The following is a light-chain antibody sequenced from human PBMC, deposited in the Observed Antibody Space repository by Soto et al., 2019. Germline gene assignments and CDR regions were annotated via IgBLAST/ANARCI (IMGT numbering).Light chain of an antibody. J-gene: IGKJ1*01. CDR2: EVS. CDR1: QSLMHSDGNTY. CDR3: MQGTHRPWT. Sequence: DVVMTQSPLSLPVTLGQPASISCRSSQSLMHSDGNTYLNWFQQRPGQSPRRLIYEVSDRDSGSPDRFSGGGSGTDFSLKSSRVEVVEVGVYFCMQGTHRPWTFGQETEVEIK. V-gene: IGKV2-30*02.